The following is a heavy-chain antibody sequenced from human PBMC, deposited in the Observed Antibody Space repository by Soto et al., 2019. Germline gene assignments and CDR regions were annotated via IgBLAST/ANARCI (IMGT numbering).Heavy chain of an antibody. CDR3: ARGGVFFFAAPTNPFDY. CDR2: MNPNSGNT. Sequence: GASVKVSWKASGYTFTSYDINWVRQATGQGLEWMGWMNPNSGNTGYAQKFQGRVTMTRNTSISTAYMELSSLRSEDTAVYYCARGGVFFFAAPTNPFDYWGQGTLVTVSS. J-gene: IGHJ4*02. CDR1: GYTFTSYD. V-gene: IGHV1-8*01. D-gene: IGHD2-8*01.